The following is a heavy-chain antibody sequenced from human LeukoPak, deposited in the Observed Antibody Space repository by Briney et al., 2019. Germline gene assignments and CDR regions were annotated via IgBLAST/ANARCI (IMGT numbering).Heavy chain of an antibody. CDR3: ARGSYNWNDRPTLPIEY. Sequence: GGSLRLSCAASGFIFSDYSMNWVRRAPGKGLEWVSSISGSGSYIYYSDALRGRFTLSRDNAKNSLYLQMNSLRVEDTALYYCARGSYNWNDRPTLPIEYWGQGTLVTVSS. V-gene: IGHV3-21*01. CDR2: ISGSGSYI. D-gene: IGHD1-1*01. CDR1: GFIFSDYS. J-gene: IGHJ4*02.